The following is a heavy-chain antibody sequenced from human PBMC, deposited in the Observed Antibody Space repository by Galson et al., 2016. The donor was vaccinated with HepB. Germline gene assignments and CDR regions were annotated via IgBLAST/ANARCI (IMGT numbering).Heavy chain of an antibody. J-gene: IGHJ4*02. Sequence: SLRLSCAASGFTFSDFAVTWVRQAPGKGLEWVAVISYDGINEYYAGSVKGRFTISRDNSKNTLYLQMNSLRADDTAVYFCSTGPDARSGWNLSPILDHWGQGTLVTVSS. D-gene: IGHD6-19*01. CDR3: STGPDARSGWNLSPILDH. V-gene: IGHV3-30*03. CDR1: GFTFSDFA. CDR2: ISYDGINE.